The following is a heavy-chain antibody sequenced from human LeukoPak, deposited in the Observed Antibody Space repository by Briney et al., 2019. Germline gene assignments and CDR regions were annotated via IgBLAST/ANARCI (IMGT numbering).Heavy chain of an antibody. J-gene: IGHJ5*02. CDR3: ARLYNWFDP. Sequence: GGSLRLPCVASGFTFDDYTMHWVRQAPGKGLEWVSLISWDGGSTYYADSVKGRFTISRDNSKNSLYLQMNSLRTEDTALYYCARLYNWFDPWGQGTLVTVSS. D-gene: IGHD6-19*01. CDR1: GFTFDDYT. CDR2: ISWDGGST. V-gene: IGHV3-43*01.